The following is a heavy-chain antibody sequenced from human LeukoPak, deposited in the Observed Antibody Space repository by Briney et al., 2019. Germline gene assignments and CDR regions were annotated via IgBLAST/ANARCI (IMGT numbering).Heavy chain of an antibody. Sequence: PSELLSLTFAVTGGSISSRTWWRCVRQPPAEGLEWIGEISHSGRTNYNPSLESRVTISVDKSKNQFSLKLNSVTAADTAVYFCARVTGTTPFDYWGQGTLVTVSP. CDR3: ARVTGTTPFDY. D-gene: IGHD1-1*01. V-gene: IGHV4-4*02. CDR1: GGSISSRTW. J-gene: IGHJ4*02. CDR2: ISHSGRT.